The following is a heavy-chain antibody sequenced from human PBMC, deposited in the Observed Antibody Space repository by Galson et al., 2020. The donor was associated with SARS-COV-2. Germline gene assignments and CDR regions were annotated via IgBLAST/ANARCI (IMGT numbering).Heavy chain of an antibody. D-gene: IGHD6-6*01. V-gene: IGHV3-13*01. CDR2: IGTAGDT. CDR1: GFTFSSYD. Sequence: GGSLRLSCAASGFTFSSYDMHWVRQATGKGLEWVSAIGTAGDTYYPGSVKGRFTISRENAKNSLYLQMNSLRAGDTAVYYCARGLSARHGYYYYSYMDVWGKGTTVTVSS. CDR3: ARGLSARHGYYYYSYMDV. J-gene: IGHJ6*03.